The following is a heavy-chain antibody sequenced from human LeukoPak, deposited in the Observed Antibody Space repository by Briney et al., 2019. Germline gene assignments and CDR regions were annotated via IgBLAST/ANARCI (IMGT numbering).Heavy chain of an antibody. D-gene: IGHD3-16*01. J-gene: IGHJ4*02. CDR2: IYARDSST. CDR3: ARHSCYDS. Sequence: GESLKISCKGSGFTLSTYSFAWVRQMPGKGLEWMGVIYARDSSTTYSPSFQGQVTISVDKSISTAYLQWSSLKASDSAIYYCARHSCYDSWGQGTLVTVS. V-gene: IGHV5-51*01. CDR1: GFTLSTYS.